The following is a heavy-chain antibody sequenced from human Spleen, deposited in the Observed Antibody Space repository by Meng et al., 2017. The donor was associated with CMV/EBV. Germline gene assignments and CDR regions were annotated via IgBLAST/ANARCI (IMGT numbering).Heavy chain of an antibody. CDR2: ISGSGGNT. Sequence: GESLKISCAASGFTFSSYAMHWVRQAPGKGLEWVSGISGSGGNTYYADSVKGRFTISRDNSKNTLYLQINNLRAEDTAVFYCAKVQTYYFYGMDVWGRGTTVTVSS. J-gene: IGHJ6*02. V-gene: IGHV3-23*01. CDR1: GFTFSSYA. CDR3: AKVQTYYFYGMDV.